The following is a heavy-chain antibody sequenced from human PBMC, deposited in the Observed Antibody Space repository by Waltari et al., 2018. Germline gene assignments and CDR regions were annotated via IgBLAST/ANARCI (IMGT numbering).Heavy chain of an antibody. D-gene: IGHD3-10*01. Sequence: EVQLLESGGGLVQPGGSLRLPCVASGFPFGGYPMTWVRQAPGKGLDWVSTIRGSGADPYYADSVKGRFTISRDNSRDTLYLQMNTLTAGDTAIYYCAKSLGDTYGRYPMDYWGQGTLVTVSS. CDR1: GFPFGGYP. J-gene: IGHJ4*02. CDR2: IRGSGADP. V-gene: IGHV3-23*01. CDR3: AKSLGDTYGRYPMDY.